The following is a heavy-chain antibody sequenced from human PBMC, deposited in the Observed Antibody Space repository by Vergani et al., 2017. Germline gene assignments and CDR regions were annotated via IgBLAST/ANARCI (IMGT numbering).Heavy chain of an antibody. J-gene: IGHJ4*02. Sequence: QVQLVESGGGLVKPGGSLRLSCAASGFTFSDYYMSWIRQAPGKGLEWVSYISSSSSYTNYADSVKGRFTISRDNAKNSLYLQMNSLRAEDTAVYYCARCRYSSSWYIFDYWGQGTLVTVSS. D-gene: IGHD6-13*01. CDR3: ARCRYSSSWYIFDY. V-gene: IGHV3-11*06. CDR2: ISSSSSYT. CDR1: GFTFSDYY.